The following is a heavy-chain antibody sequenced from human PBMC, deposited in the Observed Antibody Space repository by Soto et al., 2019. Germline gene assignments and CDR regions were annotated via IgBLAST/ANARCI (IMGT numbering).Heavy chain of an antibody. CDR3: ARGTPIAAAGPQRYYFDY. Sequence: SETLSLTCTVSGGSISSGGYYWSWIRQHPGKGLEWIGYIYYSGSTYYNPSLKSRVTISVDTSKNHFSLKLSSVTAADTAVYYCARGTPIAAAGPQRYYFDYWGQGTLVTVSS. CDR1: GGSISSGGYY. D-gene: IGHD6-13*01. J-gene: IGHJ4*02. CDR2: IYYSGST. V-gene: IGHV4-31*03.